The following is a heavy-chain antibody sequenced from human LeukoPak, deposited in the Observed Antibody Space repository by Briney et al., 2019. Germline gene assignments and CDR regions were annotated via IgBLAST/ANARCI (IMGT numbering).Heavy chain of an antibody. CDR3: VRDSSGWSGNFDY. J-gene: IGHJ4*02. Sequence: SETLSLTCTVSGGSISSSSYYWGWIRQPPGKGLEWIGSIYYSGSTYYNPSLKSRVTMSVDTSKNQFSLKLSSVTAADTAVYYCVRDSSGWSGNFDYWGQGTLVTVSS. CDR2: IYYSGST. CDR1: GGSISSSSYY. D-gene: IGHD6-19*01. V-gene: IGHV4-39*07.